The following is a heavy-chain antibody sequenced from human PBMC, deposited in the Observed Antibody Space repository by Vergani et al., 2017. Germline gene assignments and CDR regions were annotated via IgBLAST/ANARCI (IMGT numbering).Heavy chain of an antibody. D-gene: IGHD3-16*02. V-gene: IGHV3-33*01. CDR1: GFTFNQYG. CDR3: ARWAGRYTQATFYAPYDY. J-gene: IGHJ4*02. CDR2: TWYDGNNK. Sequence: QVQLVESGGGVVQPGRSLRLSCAASGFTFNQYGMHWVRQAPGKGLEWVAVTWYDGNNKQYADSVKGRFTISRDNSKSTMYLQMNSLRDEDTGVYYCARWAGRYTQATFYAPYDYWGQGTPVTVSS.